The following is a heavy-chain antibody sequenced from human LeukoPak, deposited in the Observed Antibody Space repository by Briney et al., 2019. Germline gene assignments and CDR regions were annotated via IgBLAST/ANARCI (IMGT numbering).Heavy chain of an antibody. J-gene: IGHJ5*02. CDR3: ARFNYVGWFDP. CDR1: GGSVSSYY. CDR2: IYTSGST. Sequence: PSETLSLTCTVSGGSVSSYYWSWIRQPAGKGLEWIGRIYTSGSTNYNPSLKSRVTMSVDTSKNQSSLKLSSVTAADTAVYYCARFNYVGWFDPWGQGTLVTVSS. V-gene: IGHV4-4*07. D-gene: IGHD4-11*01.